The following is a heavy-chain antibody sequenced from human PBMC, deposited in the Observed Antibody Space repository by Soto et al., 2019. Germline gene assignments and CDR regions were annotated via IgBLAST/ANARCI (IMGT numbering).Heavy chain of an antibody. CDR3: VRGELVLDY. CDR2: ISYDGSNK. D-gene: IGHD6-6*01. V-gene: IGHV3-30*04. CDR1: GFTFSSYA. Sequence: GGSLRLSCAASGFTFSSYAMHWVRQAPGKGLEWVAVISYDGSNKYYADSVKGRFTISRDNSKNTLYLQMNSLRAEDTAVYYCVRGELVLDYWGQGTLVTVSS. J-gene: IGHJ4*02.